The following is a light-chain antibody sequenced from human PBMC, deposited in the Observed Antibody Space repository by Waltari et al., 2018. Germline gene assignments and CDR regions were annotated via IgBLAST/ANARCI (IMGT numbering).Light chain of an antibody. CDR3: SSYTSSSTLV. V-gene: IGLV2-14*01. CDR1: SSDVGGYNY. Sequence: QSALTQPASVSGSPGQSITISCTGTSSDVGGYNYVSWYQQPPGKAPKLILYEVGNRPSGVSNRFSGSKSGTTASLTISGLQAEDEADYYCSSYTSSSTLVFGGGTKLTVL. J-gene: IGLJ2*01. CDR2: EVG.